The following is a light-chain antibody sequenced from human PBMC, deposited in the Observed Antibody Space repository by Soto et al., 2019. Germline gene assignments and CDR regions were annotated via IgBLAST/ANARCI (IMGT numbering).Light chain of an antibody. CDR3: HVWDSNTVV. CDR2: RDS. Sequence: SYELTQPLSVSVALGQTARITCGGPNIGGKSVNWYQQRPGQAPVMVIYRDSNRPSEIPERFSGSNSGNTATLTISSAQAGDEGDYYCHVWDSNTVVFGGGTKLTVL. J-gene: IGLJ2*01. CDR1: NIGGKS. V-gene: IGLV3-9*01.